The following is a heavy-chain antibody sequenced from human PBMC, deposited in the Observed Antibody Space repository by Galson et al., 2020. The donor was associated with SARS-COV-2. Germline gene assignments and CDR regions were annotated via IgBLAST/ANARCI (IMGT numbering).Heavy chain of an antibody. Sequence: ASVKVSCKPSGYTFTDSYIHWVRLAPGQGLQWMGWIDPSSGGANHALSFLGRFTMTRDTSTNTLYMELSSLRSDDTAVYYCVRDANYYGSGSYLFDSWGQGTLVTVSS. J-gene: IGHJ4*02. CDR3: VRDANYYGSGSYLFDS. CDR1: GYTFTDSY. V-gene: IGHV1-2*02. CDR2: IDPSSGGA. D-gene: IGHD3-10*01.